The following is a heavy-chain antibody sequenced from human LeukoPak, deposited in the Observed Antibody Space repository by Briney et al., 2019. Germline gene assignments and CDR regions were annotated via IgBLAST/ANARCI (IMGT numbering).Heavy chain of an antibody. CDR3: GKRADGCSGVSCYYYYMDV. D-gene: IGHD2-15*01. V-gene: IGHV3-23*01. J-gene: IGHJ6*03. CDR2: ISLVGGST. CDR1: GFSLSNYV. Sequence: GGSLRLSCADSGFSLSNYVMHWVRQAPGQGLEWVSAISLVGGSTYYAESAKGPFTMSRDNSKKTVYLQMNSLSGEDTAIYYCGKRADGCSGVSCYYYYMDVWGKGSTVTVSS.